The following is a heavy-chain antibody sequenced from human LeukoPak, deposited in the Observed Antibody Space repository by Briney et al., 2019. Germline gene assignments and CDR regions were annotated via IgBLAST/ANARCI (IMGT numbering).Heavy chain of an antibody. CDR2: IYYSGST. J-gene: IGHJ4*01. V-gene: IGHV4-59*01. D-gene: IGHD1-20*01. Sequence: SETLSLTCTVSGGSITSYYWSWVRQPPGKGLEWIGYIYYSGSTNYNPSLKSRVTISVDTSKNQFSLKLSSATAADTAVYYCARSVHNWNDYFGYWGQGTLVTVSS. CDR3: ARSVHNWNDYFGY. CDR1: GGSITSYY.